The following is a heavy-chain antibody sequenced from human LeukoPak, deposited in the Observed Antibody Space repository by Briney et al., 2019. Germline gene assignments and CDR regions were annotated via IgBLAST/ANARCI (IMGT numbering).Heavy chain of an antibody. Sequence: GGSLRLSCAASGSTFSDYYMSWIRQAPGKGLEWVSYISSSGSTIYYADSVKGRFTISRDNAKNSLYLQMNSLRAEDTAVYYCARDERAYGSGSYFDYWGQGTLVTVSS. V-gene: IGHV3-11*04. CDR3: ARDERAYGSGSYFDY. CDR1: GSTFSDYY. CDR2: ISSSGSTI. D-gene: IGHD3-10*01. J-gene: IGHJ4*02.